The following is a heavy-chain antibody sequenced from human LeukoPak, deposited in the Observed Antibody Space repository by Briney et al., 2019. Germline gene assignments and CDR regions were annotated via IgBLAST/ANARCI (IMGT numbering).Heavy chain of an antibody. CDR2: IHYTGTT. Sequence: SETLSLTCTVSGGSIRSSSYNWGWIRQPPGKGLEWIGTIHYTGTTYYNPSLKSRVTISVDTSKNQFSLKLSSVTAADTAVYYCARTGGSFYFYYYMGVWGKGTTVTVSS. V-gene: IGHV4-39*07. J-gene: IGHJ6*03. CDR1: GGSIRSSSYN. D-gene: IGHD1-26*01. CDR3: ARTGGSFYFYYYMGV.